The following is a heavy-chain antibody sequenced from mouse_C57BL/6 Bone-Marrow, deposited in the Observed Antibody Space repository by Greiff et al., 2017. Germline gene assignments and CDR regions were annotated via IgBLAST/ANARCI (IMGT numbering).Heavy chain of an antibody. CDR3: TRWWSP. V-gene: IGHV1-15*01. Sequence: QVQLQQSGAELVRPGASVTLSCKASGYTFTDYEMHWVKQTPVHGLEWIGAIDPETGGTAYNQKFKGKAILTADKSSRTAYMELHSLTSEDSAVYDGTRWWSPGGQRTSVTVSS. J-gene: IGHJ4*01. CDR2: IDPETGGT. D-gene: IGHD1-1*02. CDR1: GYTFTDYE.